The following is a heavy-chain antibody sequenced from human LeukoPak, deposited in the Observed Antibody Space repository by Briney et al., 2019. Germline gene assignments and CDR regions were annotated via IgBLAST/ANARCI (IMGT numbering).Heavy chain of an antibody. D-gene: IGHD3-10*01. CDR2: INPNSGGT. V-gene: IGHV1-2*02. CDR1: GYTFTGYY. J-gene: IGHJ4*02. CDR3: ARAVGYGSGTYRQYYFDY. Sequence: ASVTVSCRASGYTFTGYYMHWVRQAPGQGLEWMGWINPNSGGTNYAQNFQGRVTMSGDTSISTAYMELSRLRSDDTAVYYCARAVGYGSGTYRQYYFDYWGQGTLVTVSS.